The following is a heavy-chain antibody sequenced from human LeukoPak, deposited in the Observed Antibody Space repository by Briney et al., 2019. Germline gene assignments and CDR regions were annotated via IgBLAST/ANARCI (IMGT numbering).Heavy chain of an antibody. V-gene: IGHV1-18*01. CDR1: GYTFTSFG. J-gene: IGHJ4*02. CDR2: SNTNTGNT. Sequence: GASVKVSCKASGYTFTSFGISWVRQAPGQGLEWVGWSNTNTGNTNYAQKFQGRVTMTTDTSTSTAYMEVGSLRSDDTAVYYCARDGSSSWYQNWGQGTLVTVSS. D-gene: IGHD6-13*01. CDR3: ARDGSSSWYQN.